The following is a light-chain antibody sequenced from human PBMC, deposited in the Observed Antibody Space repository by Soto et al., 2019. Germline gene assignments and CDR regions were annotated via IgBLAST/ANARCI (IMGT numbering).Light chain of an antibody. J-gene: IGKJ4*01. CDR2: GAS. CDR3: QEYNNWHPIT. V-gene: IGKV3-20*01. Sequence: EIVLTQSPGTLSLSPGERTTLSCRASQSVSSSYLAWYQQKPGQAPRLLIYGASSRATGIPDRFSGSGSGTDFTLTISRLEPEDFAVYYCQEYNNWHPITFGGGTKVDIK. CDR1: QSVSSSY.